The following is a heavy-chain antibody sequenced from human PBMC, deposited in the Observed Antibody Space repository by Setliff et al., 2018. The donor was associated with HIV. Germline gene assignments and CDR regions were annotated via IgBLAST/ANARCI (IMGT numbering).Heavy chain of an antibody. CDR1: RFSFSSYA. V-gene: IGHV3-48*01. Sequence: GGSLRLSCAASRFSFSSYAMTWVRQAPGKGLEWVSYITSSSDTIYYADSVKGRFTISRDNARNSLYLQMNSLRAEDTAVYYCARASFPRYCSITSCFEKGWFDPWGQGTLVTVSS. D-gene: IGHD2-2*01. J-gene: IGHJ5*02. CDR2: ITSSSDTI. CDR3: ARASFPRYCSITSCFEKGWFDP.